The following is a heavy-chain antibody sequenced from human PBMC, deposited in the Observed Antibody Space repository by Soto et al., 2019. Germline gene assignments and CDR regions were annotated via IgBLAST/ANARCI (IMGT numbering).Heavy chain of an antibody. J-gene: IGHJ4*02. D-gene: IGHD3-3*01. V-gene: IGHV3-9*01. CDR3: TKVGGLYDFWSGPLHFDL. CDR2: ISWNSDSI. Sequence: EAQLVESGGGFVQPGRSLRLSCAGSGFIFDDFAIHWVRQAPGKGLEWVSGISWNSDSIGYADSVKGRFTISRDKAKNALYLQMNSLRVEDTALYYCTKVGGLYDFWSGPLHFDLWGQGTLVTVSS. CDR1: GFIFDDFA.